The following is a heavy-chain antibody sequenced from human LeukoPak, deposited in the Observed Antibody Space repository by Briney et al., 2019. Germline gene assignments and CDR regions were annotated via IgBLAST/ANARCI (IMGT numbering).Heavy chain of an antibody. Sequence: SETLSLTCTVSGGSISSYYWSWIRQPPGKGLEWIGYIYYSGSTNYNPSLKSRVTISVDTSKNQFSLKLSSVTAADTAVYYCARRFRYGDSFDYWGQGTLVTVSS. V-gene: IGHV4-59*08. D-gene: IGHD4-17*01. CDR2: IYYSGST. CDR3: ARRFRYGDSFDY. J-gene: IGHJ4*02. CDR1: GGSISSYY.